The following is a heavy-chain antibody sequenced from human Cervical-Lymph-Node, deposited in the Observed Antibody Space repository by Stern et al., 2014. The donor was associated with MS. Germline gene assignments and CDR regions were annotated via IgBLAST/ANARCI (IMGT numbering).Heavy chain of an antibody. V-gene: IGHV7-4-1*02. CDR2: INTNTGNP. CDR1: GDNFFSYFP. D-gene: IGHD2-15*01. Sequence: QVQLVQSGSELEKPGASVTLSCKSSGDNFFSYFPINWVRQAPGQGLEWMGWINTNTGNPTYAQGFTGRFVFSLDTTADTAYLQINGLKTEDTAIYYCARGGYFLSDWGQGTLVTVSS. J-gene: IGHJ4*02. CDR3: ARGGYFLSD.